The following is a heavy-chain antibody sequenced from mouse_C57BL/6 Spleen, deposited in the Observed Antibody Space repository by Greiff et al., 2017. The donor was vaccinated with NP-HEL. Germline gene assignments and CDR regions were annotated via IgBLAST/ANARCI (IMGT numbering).Heavy chain of an antibody. CDR3: ASSSYRGNYFDY. D-gene: IGHD1-1*01. Sequence: QVQLQQPGAELVKPGASVKLSCKASGYTFTSYWMQWVKQRPAQGLEWIGEIDPSDSYTNYNQKFKGKATLTVDTSSSTAYMQLSSLTSEDSAVYYCASSSYRGNYFDYWGQGTTLTVSS. CDR1: GYTFTSYW. J-gene: IGHJ2*01. V-gene: IGHV1-50*01. CDR2: IDPSDSYT.